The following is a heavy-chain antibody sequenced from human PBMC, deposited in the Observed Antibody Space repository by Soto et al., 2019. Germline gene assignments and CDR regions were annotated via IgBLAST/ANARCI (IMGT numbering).Heavy chain of an antibody. CDR2: IYYSGSS. CDR3: ARVPSSKYGNWFDP. Sequence: QVQLRESGPGLVKPSETLSLTCTVSGGSISSYYWGWIRQPPGKGLEWIGYIYYSGSSNYNPSLKRRVTISLDTSKNQFSLKLTSVTAADTAVYYCARVPSSKYGNWFDPWGQGTLVTVSS. J-gene: IGHJ5*02. V-gene: IGHV4-59*01. D-gene: IGHD6-13*01. CDR1: GGSISSYY.